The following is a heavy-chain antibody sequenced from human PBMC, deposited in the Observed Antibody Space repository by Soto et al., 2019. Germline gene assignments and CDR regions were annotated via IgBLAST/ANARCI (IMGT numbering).Heavy chain of an antibody. CDR1: GGTFSSYA. Sequence: SVKASCKASGGTFSSYAISWVRQAPGQGLEWMGGIIPIFGTANYAQKFQGRVTITADESTSTAYMELSSLRSEDTAVYYCARDGQEYSSSPTWFDPWGQGTLVTVSS. V-gene: IGHV1-69*13. CDR2: IIPIFGTA. CDR3: ARDGQEYSSSPTWFDP. D-gene: IGHD6-6*01. J-gene: IGHJ5*02.